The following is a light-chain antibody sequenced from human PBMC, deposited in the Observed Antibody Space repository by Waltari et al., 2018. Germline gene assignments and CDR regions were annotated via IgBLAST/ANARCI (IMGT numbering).Light chain of an antibody. CDR3: SAWDDDLNGLV. J-gene: IGLJ2*01. Sequence: QSVLTQPPSASGTPGQRVTISCSGGSSNIGSYRVSWYHQHPGTAPKVLLFSTAHRPSGVPDRFSGSKSGTSASLAVDGLQSEDEGDYYCSAWDDDLNGLVFGGGTKLTVL. V-gene: IGLV1-44*01. CDR2: STA. CDR1: SSNIGSYR.